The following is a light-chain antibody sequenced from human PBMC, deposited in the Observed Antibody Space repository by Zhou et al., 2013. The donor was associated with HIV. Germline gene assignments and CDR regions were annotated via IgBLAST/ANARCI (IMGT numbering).Light chain of an antibody. Sequence: DIQMTQSPSTLSASVGGRVTITCRASQSISDWLAWYQQKPGKAPKLLIYKASTLESGVPSRFSGSGSGTEFSLTISSLQPDDFATYYCQQYNTYSLSFGGGTKVESN. CDR3: QQYNTYSLS. CDR1: QSISDW. J-gene: IGKJ4*01. V-gene: IGKV1-5*03. CDR2: KAS.